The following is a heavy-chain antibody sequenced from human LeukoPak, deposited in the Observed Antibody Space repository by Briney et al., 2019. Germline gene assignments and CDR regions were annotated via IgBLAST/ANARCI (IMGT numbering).Heavy chain of an antibody. Sequence: ASVKVSCKASGYTFTSYGISWVRQAPGQGLEWMGWISAYNGNTNYAQKLQGRVTMTTDTSTSTAYMELRSLRSDDTAVHYCARGPPIVVVPAALGGWFDPWGQGTLVTVSS. CDR1: GYTFTSYG. D-gene: IGHD2-2*01. CDR2: ISAYNGNT. V-gene: IGHV1-18*01. J-gene: IGHJ5*02. CDR3: ARGPPIVVVPAALGGWFDP.